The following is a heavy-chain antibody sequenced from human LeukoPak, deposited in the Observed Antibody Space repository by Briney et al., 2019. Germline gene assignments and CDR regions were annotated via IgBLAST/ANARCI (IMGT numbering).Heavy chain of an antibody. V-gene: IGHV5-10-1*01. Sequence: GESPRISCKGSGYRFTSYWISWVRQMPGKGLEWMGRIDPSDSYTNYSPSFQGHVTISADKSISTAYLQWSSLKASDTAMYYCARRRGSSKAKIFDYWGQGTLVTASS. CDR2: IDPSDSYT. J-gene: IGHJ4*02. CDR3: ARRRGSSKAKIFDY. D-gene: IGHD6-13*01. CDR1: GYRFTSYW.